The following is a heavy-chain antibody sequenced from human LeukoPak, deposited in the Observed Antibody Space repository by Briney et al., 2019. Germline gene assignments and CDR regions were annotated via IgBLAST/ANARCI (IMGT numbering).Heavy chain of an antibody. Sequence: PGGSLRLSCAASGFTLSSYEMNWVRQAPGKGLEWISSISRSQTYIYYADSVKGRFAISKDNAENSLYLQMNSLRAEDTAVYYCARAQVGYNWFDPWGQGTLVSVSS. CDR3: ARAQVGYNWFDP. V-gene: IGHV3-21*01. D-gene: IGHD1-26*01. CDR2: ISRSQTYI. CDR1: GFTLSSYE. J-gene: IGHJ5*02.